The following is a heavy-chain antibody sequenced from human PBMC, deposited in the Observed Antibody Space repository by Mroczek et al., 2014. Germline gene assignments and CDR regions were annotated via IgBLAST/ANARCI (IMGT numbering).Heavy chain of an antibody. J-gene: IGHJ5*02. CDR1: GGSFSGYY. CDR2: INHSGST. V-gene: IGHV4-34*01. Sequence: QVQLQQWGAGLLKPSETLSLTCAVYGGSFSGYYWSWIRQPPGKGLEWIGEINHSGSTNYNPSLKSRVTISVDTSKNQFSLKLSSVTAADTAVYYCARGEAPDIVVVPAVHQGGNWFDPWGQGTLVTVSS. D-gene: IGHD2-2*01. CDR3: ARGEAPDIVVVPAVHQGGNWFDP.